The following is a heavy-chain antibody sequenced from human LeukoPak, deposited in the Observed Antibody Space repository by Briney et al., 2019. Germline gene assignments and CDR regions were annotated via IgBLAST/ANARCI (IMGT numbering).Heavy chain of an antibody. CDR1: GFSLSRYW. V-gene: IGHV3-7*01. Sequence: GGSLRLSCVASGFSLSRYWINWVRQAPGKGLEWVADINRSGSMKYYANSVKGRFTISRDNAKNSVYLQMNSLRAEDTAVYYCVPSSGGEGPLAAVS. CDR2: INRSGSMK. J-gene: IGHJ1*01. CDR3: VPSS.